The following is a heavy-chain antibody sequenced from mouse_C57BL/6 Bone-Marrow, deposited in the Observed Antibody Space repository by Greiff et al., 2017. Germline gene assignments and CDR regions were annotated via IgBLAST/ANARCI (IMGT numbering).Heavy chain of an antibody. CDR2: VYPGDGDT. V-gene: IGHV1-82*01. CDR3: ARGAQAYSFAY. Sequence: QVQLQQSGPELVKPGASVKISCKASGYAFSSSWMNWVKQRPGKGLEWIGRVYPGDGDTNYNGKFKGKATLTADKSSSTAYMQLSSRTSEDAAVYFCARGAQAYSFAYWGQGTLVTVSA. D-gene: IGHD2-10*01. J-gene: IGHJ3*01. CDR1: GYAFSSSW.